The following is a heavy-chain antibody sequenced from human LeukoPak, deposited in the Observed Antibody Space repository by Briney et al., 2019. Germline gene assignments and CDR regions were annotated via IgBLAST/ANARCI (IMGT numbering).Heavy chain of an antibody. J-gene: IGHJ4*02. D-gene: IGHD3-3*01. Sequence: GGSLRLSGTASGFTFNSDAMNWVRQAPGKGLEWVATISGSGGSTYYTDSVKGRFTISRDNFKNMVFLQMNSLKAEDTAIYYCAKDFYDFWSGFDYWGQGTLVTVS. CDR1: GFTFNSDA. CDR2: ISGSGGST. V-gene: IGHV3-23*01. CDR3: AKDFYDFWSGFDY.